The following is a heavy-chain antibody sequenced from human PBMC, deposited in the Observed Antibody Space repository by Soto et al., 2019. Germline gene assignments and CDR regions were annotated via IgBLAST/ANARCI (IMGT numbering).Heavy chain of an antibody. V-gene: IGHV4-30-4*01. CDR2: IYYSGST. CDR3: VRREIQGPIDY. J-gene: IGHJ4*02. CDR1: GGSISSGDYY. Sequence: SETLSLTCTVSGGSISSGDYYWSWIRQPPGKGLEWIGYIYYSGSTYYTPSLRSRVTISVDTSKNQFSLKLSSVTAVDTAVYSCVRREIQGPIDYLGQGTLFTVSS. D-gene: IGHD1-26*01.